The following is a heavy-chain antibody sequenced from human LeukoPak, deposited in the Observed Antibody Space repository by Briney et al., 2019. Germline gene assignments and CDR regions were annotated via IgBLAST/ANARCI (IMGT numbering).Heavy chain of an antibody. J-gene: IGHJ4*02. CDR3: AKYGDHWNYFDY. CDR2: IYYSGST. D-gene: IGHD4-17*01. Sequence: SETLSLTCTVSGGSISSYYWSWIRQPPGKGLEWIGYIYYSGSTNYNPSLKSRVTISVDTSRNQFSLRLTSVAAADTAVYYCAKYGDHWNYFDYWGQGTLVTVSS. CDR1: GGSISSYY. V-gene: IGHV4-59*01.